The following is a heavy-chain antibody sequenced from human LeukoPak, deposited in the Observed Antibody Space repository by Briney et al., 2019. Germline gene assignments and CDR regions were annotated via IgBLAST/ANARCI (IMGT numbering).Heavy chain of an antibody. J-gene: IGHJ4*02. CDR1: GGSFSGYY. V-gene: IGHV4-34*01. CDR2: INHSGST. CDR3: ARGQPHDY. Sequence: SETLSLTCAVYGGSFSGYYWSWIRQPPGKGLEWIGEINHSGSTNYNPSLKSRVTISVDTSKNQFSLKLSSVTAADTAVYYCARGQPHDYWGQGTLVTVSP.